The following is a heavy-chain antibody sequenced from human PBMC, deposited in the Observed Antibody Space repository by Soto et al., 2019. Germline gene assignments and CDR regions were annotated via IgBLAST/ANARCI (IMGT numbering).Heavy chain of an antibody. D-gene: IGHD2-15*01. J-gene: IGHJ6*03. CDR3: ARGDCVGGTCSSLAGSFYYYMDV. V-gene: IGHV3-74*02. CDR2: INSDGSVS. CDR1: GFTFSNYW. Sequence: EVQLVESWGGLFQPGGSLRLSCAASGFTFSNYWMYWVRQAPGKGLEWVSRINSDGSVSSYADSVKGRHTSSRDTVKNSLYLQMESLRAADKAVYYCARGDCVGGTCSSLAGSFYYYMDVWGKGTTVTVFS.